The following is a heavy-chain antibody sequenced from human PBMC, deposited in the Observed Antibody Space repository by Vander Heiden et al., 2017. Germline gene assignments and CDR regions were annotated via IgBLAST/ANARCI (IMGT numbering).Heavy chain of an antibody. V-gene: IGHV1-3*01. CDR2: INAGNGNT. CDR1: AYTFTSYA. J-gene: IGHJ4*02. D-gene: IGHD3-22*01. Sequence: QVQLVQSGAEVKKPGASVTVSCKASAYTFTSYAMHWVRQAPGQRLEWMGWINAGNGNTKYSQKFQGRVTITRDTSASTAYMELSSLRSEDTAVYYCARVLYYYDSSAPGYWGQGTLVTVSS. CDR3: ARVLYYYDSSAPGY.